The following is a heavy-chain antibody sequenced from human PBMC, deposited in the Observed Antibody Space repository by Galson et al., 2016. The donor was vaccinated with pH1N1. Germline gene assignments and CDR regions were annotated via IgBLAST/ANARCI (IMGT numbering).Heavy chain of an antibody. V-gene: IGHV3-9*01. J-gene: IGHJ3*02. CDR2: ISWNRGAI. CDR1: GFTFEDFA. Sequence: SLRLSCAASGFTFEDFALHWVRQGPGKGLEWVSGISWNRGAIDYAESVKGRFTISRDNAKNSIYLQMDSLRAEDTALYYCVKDRAFYYDSSGYDYAFDIWGQGTMVTVAS. D-gene: IGHD3-22*01. CDR3: VKDRAFYYDSSGYDYAFDI.